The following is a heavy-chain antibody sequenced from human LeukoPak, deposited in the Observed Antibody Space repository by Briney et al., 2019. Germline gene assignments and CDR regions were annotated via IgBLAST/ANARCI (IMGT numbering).Heavy chain of an antibody. CDR2: ISAYNGNT. CDR3: ARVRGGQRAVADYYFDY. D-gene: IGHD6-19*01. J-gene: IGHJ4*02. Sequence: ASVKVSCKASGYTFTSYGISWVRQAPGQGLEWMGWISAYNGNTNYAQKFQGRVTITADESTSTAYMELSSLRSEDTAVYYCARVRGGQRAVADYYFDYWGQGTLVTVSS. CDR1: GYTFTSYG. V-gene: IGHV1-18*04.